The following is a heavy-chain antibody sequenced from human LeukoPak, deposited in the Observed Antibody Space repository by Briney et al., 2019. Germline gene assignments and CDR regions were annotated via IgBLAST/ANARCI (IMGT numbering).Heavy chain of an antibody. Sequence: KPSETLSLTCTASGGSISSSSYYWGWIRQPPGKGLEWIGSIYYSGSTYYNPSLKSRVTISVDTSKNQFSLKLSSVTAADTAVYYCATPRQKKPQNRYGMDVWGQGTTVTVSS. J-gene: IGHJ6*02. CDR2: IYYSGST. CDR1: GGSISSSSYY. CDR3: ATPRQKKPQNRYGMDV. V-gene: IGHV4-39*01.